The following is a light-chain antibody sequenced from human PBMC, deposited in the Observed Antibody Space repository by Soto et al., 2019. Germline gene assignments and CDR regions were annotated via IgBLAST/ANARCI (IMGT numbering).Light chain of an antibody. J-gene: IGLJ1*01. V-gene: IGLV2-14*01. Sequence: QSVLTQPPSVSGSPGQSITISCTGTSSDVGGYNYVSWYQQHPGKAPKLMIYDVTNRPSGVSNRFSGSKSGNTASLTISGLQADDEADYYCSSYTSGSTPCVFGTGTKLTVL. CDR1: SSDVGGYNY. CDR2: DVT. CDR3: SSYTSGSTPCV.